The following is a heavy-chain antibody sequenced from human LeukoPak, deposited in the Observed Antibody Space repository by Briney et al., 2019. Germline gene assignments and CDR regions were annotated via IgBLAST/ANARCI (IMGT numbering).Heavy chain of an antibody. J-gene: IGHJ4*02. Sequence: GGSLRPSCTASGFSFSNYGMQWVRQAPDKGLEWLAFIRYDGKTIYYADSVKGRFTISRDNPKNTLYLQMNSLRAEDTAVYYCARVFGAGYSDYWGQGALVTVSS. CDR3: ARVFGAGYSDY. V-gene: IGHV3-30*02. CDR1: GFSFSNYG. CDR2: IRYDGKTI. D-gene: IGHD4/OR15-4a*01.